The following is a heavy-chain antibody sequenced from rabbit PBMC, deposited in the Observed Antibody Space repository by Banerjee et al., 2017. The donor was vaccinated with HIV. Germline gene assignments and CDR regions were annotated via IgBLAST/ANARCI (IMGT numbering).Heavy chain of an antibody. CDR1: GIDFSSYYY. CDR3: ARGDASSSAYYRGSLGAFDP. CDR2: IYAGSSGST. Sequence: QSLEESGGGLVKPGGTLTLTCTASGIDFSSYYYMWWVRQAPGKGLEWIACIYAGSSGSTYYASWAKGRFTISKTSSTTVTLQMTSLTAADTATYFCARGDASSSAYYRGSLGAFDPWGPGTLVTVS. J-gene: IGHJ2*01. D-gene: IGHD1-1*01. V-gene: IGHV1S40*01.